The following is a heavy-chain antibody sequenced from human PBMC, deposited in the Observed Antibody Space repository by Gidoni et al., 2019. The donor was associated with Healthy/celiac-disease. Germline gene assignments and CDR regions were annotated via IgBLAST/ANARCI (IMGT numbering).Heavy chain of an antibody. CDR2: IYSGGST. V-gene: IGHV3-66*02. CDR1: GFTVSSNY. Sequence: EVQLVESGGGLVQPGGSLSLSCAASGFTVSSNYLSWVRQAPGKGLEWVSVIYSGGSTYYADSVKGRFTISRDNSKNTLYLQMNSLRAEDTAVYYCAREVFYDYVWGSYRYFDYWGQGTLVTVSS. CDR3: AREVFYDYVWGSYRYFDY. J-gene: IGHJ4*02. D-gene: IGHD3-16*02.